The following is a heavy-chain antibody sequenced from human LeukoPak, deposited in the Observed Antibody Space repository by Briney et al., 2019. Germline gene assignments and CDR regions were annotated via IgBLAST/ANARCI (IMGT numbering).Heavy chain of an antibody. Sequence: PSETLSLTCAVYGGSFSGYYWSWIRQPPGKGLEWIGEINHSGSTNYNPSLKSRVTISVDTSKNQFSLKLSSVTAADTAVYYCARDLSRSFSTIRGLIQHREFDFWGRGTLVTVSS. D-gene: IGHD3-10*01. CDR3: ARDLSRSFSTIRGLIQHREFDF. V-gene: IGHV4-34*01. CDR1: GGSFSGYY. CDR2: INHSGST. J-gene: IGHJ4*02.